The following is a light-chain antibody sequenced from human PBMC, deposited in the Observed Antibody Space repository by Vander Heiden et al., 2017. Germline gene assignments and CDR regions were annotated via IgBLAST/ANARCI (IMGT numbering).Light chain of an antibody. CDR1: QSVLSSSNNKSY. V-gene: IGKV4-1*01. CDR3: QQSSTAPLT. Sequence: DTVMTQSPDYLAVSLGERATINCKSSQSVLSSSNNKSYLAWYQQIPGQPPKLLINWASTRESGVPDRFSGSGSGTDFTLTISSLQAEDVAVYYCQQSSTAPLTFGGGTKVEIK. J-gene: IGKJ4*01. CDR2: WAS.